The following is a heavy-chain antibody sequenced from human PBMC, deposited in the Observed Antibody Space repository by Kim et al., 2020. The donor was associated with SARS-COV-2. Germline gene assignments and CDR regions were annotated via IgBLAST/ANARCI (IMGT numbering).Heavy chain of an antibody. J-gene: IGHJ4*01. CDR3: AKYDYNERNLMS. D-gene: IGHD3-10*01. V-gene: IGHV3-11*01. Sequence: YAASVRGRMTVSRDNAKNSLYLQMDSLRAEDTALYYCAKYDYNERNLMSWGLGTLVTVSS.